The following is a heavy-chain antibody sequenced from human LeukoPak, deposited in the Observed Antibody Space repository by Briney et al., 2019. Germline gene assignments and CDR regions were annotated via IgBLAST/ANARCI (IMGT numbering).Heavy chain of an antibody. Sequence: GGSLRLSCAASGFTLSSYAMSWVRQAPGKGLEWVSGISGSGGSTYYADSVKGQFTISRDNTKNTLFLQMNSLRADHTALYYCVKKLSRDGYTDCWGQGTLVTVPS. D-gene: IGHD5-24*01. J-gene: IGHJ4*02. V-gene: IGHV3-23*01. CDR2: ISGSGGST. CDR3: VKKLSRDGYTDC. CDR1: GFTLSSYA.